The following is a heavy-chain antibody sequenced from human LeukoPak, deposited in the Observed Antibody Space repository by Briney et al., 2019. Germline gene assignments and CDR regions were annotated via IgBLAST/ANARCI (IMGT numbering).Heavy chain of an antibody. J-gene: IGHJ4*02. CDR3: STGLIPATGYY. D-gene: IGHD3-9*01. CDR2: IRSKTDGGTA. Sequence: GGSLTLSCAASEFTFNNAWMNWVRQPPGKGLEWVGRIRSKTDGGTADYAAPVRGRFTISRDDSKNTLYLQMNSLKTEDTAVYYCSTGLIPATGYYWGQGTLVAVSS. CDR1: EFTFNNAW. V-gene: IGHV3-15*01.